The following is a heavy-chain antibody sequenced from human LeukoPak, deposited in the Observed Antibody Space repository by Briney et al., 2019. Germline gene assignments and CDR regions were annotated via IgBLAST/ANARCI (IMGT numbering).Heavy chain of an antibody. J-gene: IGHJ4*02. CDR2: ISSNGGST. Sequence: PGGSLRLSCAASGFTFSSYAMHWVRQAPGKGLEYVSAISSNGGSTYYANSMKGRFIISRDNSKNTLYLHMGSLRVEDMAVYYCARRGSYYGDSMDYWGQGTLVTVSS. CDR1: GFTFSSYA. D-gene: IGHD1-26*01. V-gene: IGHV3-64*01. CDR3: ARRGSYYGDSMDY.